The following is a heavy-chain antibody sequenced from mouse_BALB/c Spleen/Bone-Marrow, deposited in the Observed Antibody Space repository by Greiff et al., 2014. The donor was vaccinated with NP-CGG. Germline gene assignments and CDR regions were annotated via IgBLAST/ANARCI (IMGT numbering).Heavy chain of an antibody. J-gene: IGHJ1*01. CDR2: IDPYYGDT. Sequence: EVKLMESGPELEKPGDSVKISCKASGYSFSGYNLNWVKQSNGQSLEWIGNIDPYYGDTTYNQKFKGKATLTVDRSSSTAYMQLKSLTSEDSAVYYCARKAYYTNWWYFDVWGAGTRSPSPQ. CDR3: ARKAYYTNWWYFDV. D-gene: IGHD2-5*01. V-gene: IGHV1-39*01. CDR1: GYSFSGYN.